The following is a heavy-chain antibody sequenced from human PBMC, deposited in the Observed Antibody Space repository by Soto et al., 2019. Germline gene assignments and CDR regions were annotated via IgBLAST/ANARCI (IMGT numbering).Heavy chain of an antibody. J-gene: IGHJ6*02. CDR3: ARDDRTAMGRYYYYYGMDV. V-gene: IGHV3-33*01. CDR2: IWYDGSNK. D-gene: IGHD5-18*01. CDR1: GFTFSSYG. Sequence: QVQLVESGGGVVQPGRSLRLSCAASGFTFSSYGMHWVRQAPGKGLEWVAVIWYDGSNKYYADSVKGRFTISRDNSKNTLYLQMNSLRAEDTAVYYCARDDRTAMGRYYYYYGMDVWGQGTTVTVSS.